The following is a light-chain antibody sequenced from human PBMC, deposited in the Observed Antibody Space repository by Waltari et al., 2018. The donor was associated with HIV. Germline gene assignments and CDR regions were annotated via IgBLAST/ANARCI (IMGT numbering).Light chain of an antibody. CDR1: SSNIGTNT. Sequence: QSVLTQPPSASGTPGQRVTISCSGSSSNIGTNTENWYQQLPGTAPKLLIYSYNQRPSGVPDRFSVSKSGTSASLAISVLQSEDEADYYCASLDDSLNGYVFGTGTKVTVL. J-gene: IGLJ1*01. CDR2: SYN. V-gene: IGLV1-44*01. CDR3: ASLDDSLNGYV.